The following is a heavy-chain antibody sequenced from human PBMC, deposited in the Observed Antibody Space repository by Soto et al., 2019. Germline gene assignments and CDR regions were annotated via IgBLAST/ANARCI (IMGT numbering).Heavy chain of an antibody. CDR3: ARLMVATRNYNWFDP. CDR1: GGSISSGNYY. Sequence: QVQLQELGPGLVRPSQTLSLTCTVSGGSISSGNYYWSWIRQHPGKGLEWIGYIYFNGNTDYNSSLKSRITISVDTSKRQFSLKLRSVTAADTAVYYCARLMVATRNYNWFDPWGQGTLVTVSS. J-gene: IGHJ5*02. CDR2: IYFNGNT. D-gene: IGHD5-12*01. V-gene: IGHV4-31*03.